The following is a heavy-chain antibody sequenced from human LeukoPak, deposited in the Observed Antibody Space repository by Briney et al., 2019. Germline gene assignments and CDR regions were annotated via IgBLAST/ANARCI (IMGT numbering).Heavy chain of an antibody. CDR2: IYSGGST. CDR1: GFTVSSNY. D-gene: IGHD3-22*01. J-gene: IGHJ4*02. Sequence: GGSLRLSCAASGFTVSSNYMSWVRQATGKGLECVSVIYSGGSTYYADSVKGRFTISRDNSKNTLYLQMNSLRAEDTAVYYCARDRRYYDSSGYDYWGQGTLVTVSS. V-gene: IGHV3-66*01. CDR3: ARDRRYYDSSGYDY.